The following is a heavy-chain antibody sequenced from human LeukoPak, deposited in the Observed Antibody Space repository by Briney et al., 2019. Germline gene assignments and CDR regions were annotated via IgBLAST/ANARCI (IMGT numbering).Heavy chain of an antibody. Sequence: SETLSLTCAVSADSFSSHYWTWIRQPPGKGLEWIGYISYIGSTNYNPSLKSRASISLDTSKNQFSLRLTSVTAADTARYYCARGGRGPFDYWGQGTLVTVSS. V-gene: IGHV4-59*11. CDR1: ADSFSSHY. CDR2: ISYIGST. D-gene: IGHD3-16*01. J-gene: IGHJ4*02. CDR3: ARGGRGPFDY.